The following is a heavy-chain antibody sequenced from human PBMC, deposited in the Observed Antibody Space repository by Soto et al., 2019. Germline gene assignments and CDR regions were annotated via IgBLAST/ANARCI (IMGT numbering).Heavy chain of an antibody. CDR1: GFTFSSYG. CDR3: AKDLWGGDNWFDP. Sequence: QVQLVESGGGVVQPGRSLRLSCAASGFTFSSYGMHWVRQAPGKGLEWVAVISYDGSNKYYADSVKGRFTISRDNSKNTLYLQMNSLRAEDTAVYYCAKDLWGGDNWFDPWGRGTLVTVSS. V-gene: IGHV3-30*18. CDR2: ISYDGSNK. D-gene: IGHD3-10*01. J-gene: IGHJ5*02.